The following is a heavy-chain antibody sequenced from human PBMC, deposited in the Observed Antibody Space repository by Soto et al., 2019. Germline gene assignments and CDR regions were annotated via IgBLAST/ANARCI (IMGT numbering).Heavy chain of an antibody. CDR2: INPNSGGT. D-gene: IGHD3-3*01. Sequence: QVQPVQSGAEVKKPGASVKVSCKASGYTFTGYYMHWVRQAPGQGLEWMGWINPNSGGTNYAQKFQGWVTMTRDTSISTAYMELSRLRSDDTAVYYCARSSKDYDFWSGRYYGMDVWGQGTTVTVSS. V-gene: IGHV1-2*04. CDR1: GYTFTGYY. CDR3: ARSSKDYDFWSGRYYGMDV. J-gene: IGHJ6*02.